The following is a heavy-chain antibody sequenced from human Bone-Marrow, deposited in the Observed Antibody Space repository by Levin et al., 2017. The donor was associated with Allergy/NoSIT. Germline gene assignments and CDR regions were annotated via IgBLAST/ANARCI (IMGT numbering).Heavy chain of an antibody. CDR1: GFTFSSKA. D-gene: IGHD6-19*01. V-gene: IGHV3-23*01. CDR2: MSDSGGST. CDR3: AKEGSSGHYWYFDL. J-gene: IGHJ2*01. Sequence: GGSLRLSCAASGFTFSSKAMSWVRQAPGKGPDWVSTMSDSGGSTYYADSVKGRFTISRDNSKNTLYLQMNSLRAEDTAVYYCAKEGSSGHYWYFDLWGRGTLVTVSS.